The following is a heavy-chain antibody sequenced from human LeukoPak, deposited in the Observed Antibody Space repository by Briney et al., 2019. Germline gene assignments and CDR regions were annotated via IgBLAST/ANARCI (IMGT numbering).Heavy chain of an antibody. CDR1: GSSFTSYW. CDR3: ARREFVYDSSGYFAFDI. J-gene: IGHJ3*02. D-gene: IGHD3-22*01. CDR2: IYPGDSGT. V-gene: IGHV5-51*01. Sequence: GESLQISCKGSGSSFTSYWIGWVRQVPGKGLEWMGIIYPGDSGTRYSPSFQGQVTISADKSISTAYLQWSSLKASDTAMYYCARREFVYDSSGYFAFDIWGQGTMVTVSS.